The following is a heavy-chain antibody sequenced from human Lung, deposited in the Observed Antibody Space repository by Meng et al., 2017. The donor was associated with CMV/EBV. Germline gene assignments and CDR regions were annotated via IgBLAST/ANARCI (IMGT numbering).Heavy chain of an antibody. CDR3: AWTMIVGYDY. V-gene: IGHV3-21*01. D-gene: IGHD3-22*01. J-gene: IGHJ4*02. CDR1: GFTFSSYS. CDR2: ISSSSSYI. Sequence: CAASGFTFSSYSMNWVRQAPGKGLEWVSSISSSSSYIYYADSVKGRFTISRDNAKNSLYLQMNSLRAEDTAVYYCAWTMIVGYDYWGQGTLVTVSS.